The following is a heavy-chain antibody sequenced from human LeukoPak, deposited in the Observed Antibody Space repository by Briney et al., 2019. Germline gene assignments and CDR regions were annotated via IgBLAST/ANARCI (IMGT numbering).Heavy chain of an antibody. CDR2: IYYSGST. V-gene: IGHV4-59*01. J-gene: IGHJ4*02. Sequence: SETLSLTCSVSGGSISSYYWSWIRQPPGKGLEWIGYIYYSGSTNYNPSPKSRVTISVDTSKNQFSLKLSSVTAADTAVYYCARGPPSFDYWGQGTLVTVSS. CDR3: ARGPPSFDY. CDR1: GGSISSYY.